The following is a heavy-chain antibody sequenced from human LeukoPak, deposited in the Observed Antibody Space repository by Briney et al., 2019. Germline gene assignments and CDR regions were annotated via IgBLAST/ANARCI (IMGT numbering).Heavy chain of an antibody. CDR3: ATLGYCSSTSCQYFDY. Sequence: NPSETLSLTCTVSGGSISSSSYYWGWIRQPPGKGLEWIGSIYHSGSTYYNPSLKSRVTISVDTSKNQFSLKLSSVTAADTAVYYCATLGYCSSTSCQYFDYWGQGTLVTVSS. D-gene: IGHD2-2*01. CDR1: GGSISSSSYY. V-gene: IGHV4-39*07. CDR2: IYHSGST. J-gene: IGHJ4*02.